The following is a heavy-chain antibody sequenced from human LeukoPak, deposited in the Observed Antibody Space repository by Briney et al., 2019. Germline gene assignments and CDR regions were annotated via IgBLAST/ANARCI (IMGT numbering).Heavy chain of an antibody. CDR2: IIPIFGTA. J-gene: IGHJ4*02. V-gene: IGHV1-69*05. CDR1: GGTFSSYA. D-gene: IGHD3-3*01. Sequence: SVKVSCKASGGTFSSYAISWVRQAPGQGLEWMGRIIPIFGTANYAQKSQGRVTITTDESTSTAYMELSSLRSEDTAVYYCARDDYDFWSGYYKSGDYWGRGTLVTVSS. CDR3: ARDDYDFWSGYYKSGDY.